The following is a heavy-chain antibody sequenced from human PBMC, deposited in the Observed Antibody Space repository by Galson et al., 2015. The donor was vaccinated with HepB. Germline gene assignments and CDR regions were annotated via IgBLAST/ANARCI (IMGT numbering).Heavy chain of an antibody. Sequence: SLRLSCAAYGFTFSSYAMHWVRQAPGKGLEWVAVISYDGSNKYYADSVKGRFTISRDNSKNTLYLQMNSLRAEDTAVYYCARDLGGGLDYWGQGTLVTVSS. CDR2: ISYDGSNK. CDR3: ARDLGGGLDY. D-gene: IGHD3-16*01. CDR1: GFTFSSYA. V-gene: IGHV3-30-3*01. J-gene: IGHJ4*02.